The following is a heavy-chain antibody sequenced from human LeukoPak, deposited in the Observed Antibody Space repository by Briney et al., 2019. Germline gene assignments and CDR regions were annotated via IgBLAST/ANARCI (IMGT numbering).Heavy chain of an antibody. Sequence: GGSLRLSCAASGFTFSSYAMSWVRQAPGKGLEWVAFIRYDGSNKYYADSVKGRFTISRDNSKNTLYLQMNSLRAEDTAVYYCAKDPQQLEAGYFDYWGQGTLVTVSS. D-gene: IGHD6-6*01. V-gene: IGHV3-30*02. CDR2: IRYDGSNK. CDR1: GFTFSSYA. CDR3: AKDPQQLEAGYFDY. J-gene: IGHJ4*02.